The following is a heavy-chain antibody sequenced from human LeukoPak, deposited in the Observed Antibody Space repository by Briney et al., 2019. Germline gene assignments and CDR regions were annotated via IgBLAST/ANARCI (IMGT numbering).Heavy chain of an antibody. Sequence: SETLSLTCTVSGGSISSSSYYWGWIRQPPGKGLEWIGRIYTSGSTNYNPSLKSRVTISVDTSKNQFSLKPSSVTAADTAVYYCARDLPARGFFDYWGQGTLVTVSS. D-gene: IGHD2-15*01. CDR3: ARDLPARGFFDY. CDR1: GGSISSSSYY. V-gene: IGHV4-61*02. J-gene: IGHJ4*02. CDR2: IYTSGST.